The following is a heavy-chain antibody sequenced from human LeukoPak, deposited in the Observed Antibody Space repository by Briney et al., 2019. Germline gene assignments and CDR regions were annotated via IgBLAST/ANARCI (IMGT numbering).Heavy chain of an antibody. CDR2: IYYSGSA. CDR3: ARVGVDYSGNIIKYFFDY. D-gene: IGHD4-23*01. V-gene: IGHV4-59*01. J-gene: IGHJ4*02. Sequence: SETLSLTCTVSGDSISRYYWSWIRQPPGKGLEWIGNIYYSGSANYNPSLKSRVIISVDTSKNQFSLKLSPVTAADTAVYYCARVGVDYSGNIIKYFFDYWGQGTLVTVSS. CDR1: GDSISRYY.